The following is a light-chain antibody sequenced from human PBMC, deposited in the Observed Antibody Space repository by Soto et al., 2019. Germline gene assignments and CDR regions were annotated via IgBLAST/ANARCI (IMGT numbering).Light chain of an antibody. J-gene: IGKJ1*01. CDR3: KKYGSSPWT. CDR2: GAS. V-gene: IGKV3-20*01. CDR1: QSVTNNY. Sequence: EIVLTQSPGTLSLSPGERATLSCRASQSVTNNYLAWYQQNPGQAPRLLIYGASSRATGIPDRFSGSGSGTDFTFTISRLEPEDFAFYYGKKYGSSPWTFGQGTKVDIK.